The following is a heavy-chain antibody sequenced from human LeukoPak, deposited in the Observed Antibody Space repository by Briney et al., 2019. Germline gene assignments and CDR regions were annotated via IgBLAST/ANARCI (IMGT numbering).Heavy chain of an antibody. J-gene: IGHJ6*04. CDR2: INHSGST. Sequence: PSETLSLTCAVYGGSFSGYYWSWIRQPPGKGLEWIGEINHSGSTNYNPSLKSRVTLSVATSKNRFSLKWSSVTAADTAVYICARGAVVVPAAKPRAYGMDVWGKGTTVTVSS. CDR3: ARGAVVVPAAKPRAYGMDV. CDR1: GGSFSGYY. V-gene: IGHV4-34*01. D-gene: IGHD2-2*01.